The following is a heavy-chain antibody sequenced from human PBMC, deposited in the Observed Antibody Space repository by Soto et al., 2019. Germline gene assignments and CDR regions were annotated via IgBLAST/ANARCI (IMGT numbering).Heavy chain of an antibody. V-gene: IGHV1-2*06. D-gene: IGHD2-2*01. CDR3: ARGGGSSFFDY. Sequence: ASVKVSCKLSGDTLTRYYIHWVRQAPGQGLEWMGRINANSGDIKYAQIFQGRVTMTRDTSINTAYMELSRLRSDDTAVYYCARGGGSSFFDYWGQGSLVTVSS. CDR1: GDTLTRYY. J-gene: IGHJ4*02. CDR2: INANSGDI.